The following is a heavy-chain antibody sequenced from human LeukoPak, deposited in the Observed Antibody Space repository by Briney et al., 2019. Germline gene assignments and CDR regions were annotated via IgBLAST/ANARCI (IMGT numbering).Heavy chain of an antibody. V-gene: IGHV1-69*01. CDR3: ARVRSYGSGSYYSYYFDY. J-gene: IGHJ4*02. Sequence: SVKVSCKASGGTFSSYAISWVRQAPGQGLEWMGGIIPIFGTANYAQKFQGRVTITADESTSTAYMELSSLRSEDTAAYYCARVRSYGSGSYYSYYFDYWGQGTLVTVSS. CDR1: GGTFSSYA. CDR2: IIPIFGTA. D-gene: IGHD3-10*01.